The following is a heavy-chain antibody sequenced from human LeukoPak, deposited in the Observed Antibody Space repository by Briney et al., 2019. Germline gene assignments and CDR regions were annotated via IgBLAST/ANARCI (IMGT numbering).Heavy chain of an antibody. V-gene: IGHV3-23*01. CDR2: ISGSGGST. D-gene: IGHD4-17*01. J-gene: IGHJ5*02. Sequence: GGSLRLSCAASGFTFSSYAMSWVRQAPGKGLEWVSAISGSGGSTYYADSVKGRFTISRDNSKNTLYLQMNSLRAEDTAVYYCAKDRGMTTVTGWFDPWGQGTLVTVSS. CDR1: GFTFSSYA. CDR3: AKDRGMTTVTGWFDP.